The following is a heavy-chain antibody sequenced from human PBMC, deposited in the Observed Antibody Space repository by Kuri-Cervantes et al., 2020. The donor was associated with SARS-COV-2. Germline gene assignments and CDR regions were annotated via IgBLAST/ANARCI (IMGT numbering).Heavy chain of an antibody. CDR3: ARDVFPAYYYDSSGPTPGMW. CDR1: GYTFTSYY. CDR2: INPSGGST. V-gene: IGHV1-46*01. Sequence: GGSLRLSCKASGYTFTSYYMHWVRQAPGQGLEWMGIINPSGGSTSYAQKFQGRVTMTRDTSTSTVYMELSSLRSEDTAVYYCARDVFPAYYYDSSGPTPGMWWGQGTLVTVS. J-gene: IGHJ4*02. D-gene: IGHD3-22*01.